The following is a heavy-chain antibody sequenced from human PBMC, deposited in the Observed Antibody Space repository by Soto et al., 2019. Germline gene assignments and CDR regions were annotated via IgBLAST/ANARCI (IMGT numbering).Heavy chain of an antibody. CDR1: GFTFSSYG. CDR3: AKAGIDGSGSYYNFMSQYYYYYYMDV. V-gene: IGHV3-30*18. J-gene: IGHJ6*03. D-gene: IGHD3-10*01. CDR2: ISYDGSNK. Sequence: QVQLVESGGGVVQPGRSLRLSCAASGFTFSSYGMHWVRQAPGKGLEWVAVISYDGSNKYYADSVKGRFTISRDNSKNTLYLQMNSLRAEDTAVYYCAKAGIDGSGSYYNFMSQYYYYYYMDVWGKGTTVTVSS.